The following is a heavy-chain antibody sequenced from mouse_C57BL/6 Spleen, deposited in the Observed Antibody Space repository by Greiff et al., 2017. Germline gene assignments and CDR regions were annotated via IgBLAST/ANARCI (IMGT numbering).Heavy chain of an antibody. Sequence: EVQGVESGGGLVKPGGSLKLSCAASGFTFSDYGMHWVRQAPEKGLEWVAYISSGSSTIYYADTVKGRFTISRDNAKNTLFLQMTSLRSEDTAMYYCARQSYYYGSRDFDYWGQGTTLTVSS. CDR3: ARQSYYYGSRDFDY. CDR1: GFTFSDYG. V-gene: IGHV5-17*01. J-gene: IGHJ2*01. D-gene: IGHD1-1*01. CDR2: ISSGSSTI.